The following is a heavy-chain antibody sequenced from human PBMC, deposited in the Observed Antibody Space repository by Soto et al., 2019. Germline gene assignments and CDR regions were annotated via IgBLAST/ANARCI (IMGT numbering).Heavy chain of an antibody. D-gene: IGHD2-8*01. J-gene: IGHJ4*02. CDR3: ASTYCTNGVCYTPFDY. V-gene: IGHV3-48*02. CDR2: ISSSSSTI. CDR1: GFTFSSYS. Sequence: GGSLRLSCAASGFTFSSYSMNLVRQAPGKGLEWVSYISSSSSTIYYADSVKGRFTISRDNAKNSLYLQMNSLRDEDTAVYYCASTYCTNGVCYTPFDYWGQGTLVTVSS.